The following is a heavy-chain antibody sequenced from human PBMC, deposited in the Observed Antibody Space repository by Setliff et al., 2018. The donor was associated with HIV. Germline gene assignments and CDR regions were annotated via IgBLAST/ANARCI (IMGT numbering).Heavy chain of an antibody. D-gene: IGHD2-15*01. CDR3: AKHHYCSGSSCSYDF. CDR1: GFTFSSYG. J-gene: IGHJ4*02. Sequence: PGGSLRLSCAASGFTFSSYGMHWVRQAPGKGLEWVAVIWYDGSNKYYADSVKGRFTISRDNSKNTVFLQMNSLRAEDTAVYFCAKHHYCSGSSCSYDFWGRGTLVTVSS. CDR2: IWYDGSNK. V-gene: IGHV3-33*06.